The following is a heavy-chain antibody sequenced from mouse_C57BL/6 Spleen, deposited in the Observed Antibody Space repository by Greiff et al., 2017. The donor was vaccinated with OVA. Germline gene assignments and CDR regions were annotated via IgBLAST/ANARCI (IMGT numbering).Heavy chain of an antibody. CDR3: AIEGYYAMDY. Sequence: EVQLQESGPGLVKPSQSLSLTCSVTGYSITSGYYWNWIRQFPGNKLEWMGYISYDGSNNYNPSLKNRISITRDTSKNQFFLKLNSVTTEDTATYYCAIEGYYAMDYWGQGTSVTVSS. CDR2: ISYDGSN. V-gene: IGHV3-6*01. CDR1: GYSITSGYY. J-gene: IGHJ4*01.